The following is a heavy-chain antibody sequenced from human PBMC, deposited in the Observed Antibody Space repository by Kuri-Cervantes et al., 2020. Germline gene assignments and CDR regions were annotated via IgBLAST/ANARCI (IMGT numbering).Heavy chain of an antibody. J-gene: IGHJ4*02. CDR1: GFTFSSYA. V-gene: IGHV3-23*01. D-gene: IGHD3-22*01. CDR2: ISGSGGST. Sequence: GGSLRLSCAASGFTFSSYAMSWVRQAPGKGLEWVSAISGSGGSTYYADSVKGRFTISRDNSKNTLYLQMNSLRAEDTAVYYCAKDPSYYYDSSGYYDYFDYWGQGTLVTVSS. CDR3: AKDPSYYYDSSGYYDYFDY.